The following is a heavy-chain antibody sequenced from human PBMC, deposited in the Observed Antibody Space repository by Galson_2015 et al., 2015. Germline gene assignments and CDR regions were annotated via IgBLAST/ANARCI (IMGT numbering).Heavy chain of an antibody. CDR3: AREVLNIFDS. CDR1: RDSVSGTTVA. Sequence: CAISRDSVSGTTVAWNWIRQSPSRGLEWLGRTYYTSRWYTNYAMSVTRRITISPDTSKNQVTLQLNSVTPEDTAVYYCAREVLNIFDSWGQGTLVTVSS. D-gene: IGHD3-9*01. CDR2: TYYTSRWYT. J-gene: IGHJ4*02. V-gene: IGHV6-1*01.